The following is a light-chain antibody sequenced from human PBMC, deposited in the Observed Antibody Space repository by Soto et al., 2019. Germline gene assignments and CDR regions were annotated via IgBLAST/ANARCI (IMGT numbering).Light chain of an antibody. V-gene: IGKV1-39*01. CDR2: ATS. J-gene: IGKJ1*01. Sequence: DIQMTQSPSSLSASIGDRVSITYRAGHSIDNYLNWYQQKPGKAPNLLIYATSSLQSGVPSRFSGSGSGTEFTLTISSLQREDFAIYYCQQSYSSTWTFGQGTKMAIK. CDR3: QQSYSSTWT. CDR1: HSIDNY.